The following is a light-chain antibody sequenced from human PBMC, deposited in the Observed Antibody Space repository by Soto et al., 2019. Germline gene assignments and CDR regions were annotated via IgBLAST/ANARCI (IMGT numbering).Light chain of an antibody. Sequence: DIQMTQSPSSLSASVGDRVTITCRASQTISSYLNWYQQKPGKAPKVLIYAASSLQSGVPSRFSGSGSWTDFTLTISSLQPEDFATYYCQQSYTTPVTFGQGTRLEIK. J-gene: IGKJ5*01. CDR3: QQSYTTPVT. CDR1: QTISSY. V-gene: IGKV1-39*01. CDR2: AAS.